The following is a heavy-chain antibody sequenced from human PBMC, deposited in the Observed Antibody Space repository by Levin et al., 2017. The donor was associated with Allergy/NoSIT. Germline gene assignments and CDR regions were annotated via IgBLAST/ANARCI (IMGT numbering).Heavy chain of an antibody. Sequence: SQTLSLTCAVYGGSFSGYYWSWIRQPPGKGLEWIGEINHSVSTNYNPSLKSRVTISVDTSKNQFSLKLSSVTAADTAVYYCARVFGYCSGGSCHDYWGQGTLVTVSS. V-gene: IGHV4-34*01. D-gene: IGHD2-15*01. CDR3: ARVFGYCSGGSCHDY. CDR1: GGSFSGYY. CDR2: INHSVST. J-gene: IGHJ4*02.